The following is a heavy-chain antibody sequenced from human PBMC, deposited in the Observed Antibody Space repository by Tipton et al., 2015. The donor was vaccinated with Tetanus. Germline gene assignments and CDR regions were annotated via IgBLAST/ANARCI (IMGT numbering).Heavy chain of an antibody. Sequence: SLRLSCAASGFDFRSDWMTWVRQAPGKGLEWVANIKQDGNEKYHVDSVKGRFTISRDNGKNLLYLEMNSLRVEDTAVYYCARDFGVAAHDWYFDLWGRGSLVTVSS. CDR3: ARDFGVAAHDWYFDL. CDR1: GFDFRSDW. V-gene: IGHV3-7*03. J-gene: IGHJ2*01. CDR2: IKQDGNEK. D-gene: IGHD2-15*01.